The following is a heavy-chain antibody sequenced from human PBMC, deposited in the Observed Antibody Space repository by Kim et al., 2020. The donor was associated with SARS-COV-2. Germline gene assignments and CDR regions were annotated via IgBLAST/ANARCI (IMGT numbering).Heavy chain of an antibody. CDR2: IYYTGNT. V-gene: IGHV4-59*02. CDR3: ARERRLQFDY. CDR1: GGSVSGHF. J-gene: IGHJ4*02. Sequence: SETLSLTCSVSGGSVSGHFWSWIRQPPGKGLEWIGNIYYTGNTNYNPSLGSRVSMPVDTSKSQFSLTVRSVTAADTAIYYCARERRLQFDYWGQGILVTVSS. D-gene: IGHD2-21*02.